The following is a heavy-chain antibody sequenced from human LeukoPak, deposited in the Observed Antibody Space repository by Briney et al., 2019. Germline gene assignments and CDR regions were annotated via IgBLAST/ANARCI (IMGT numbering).Heavy chain of an antibody. CDR2: INHSGST. CDR1: GGSFSGYY. CDR3: ARGKDYDSSGSVVDV. J-gene: IGHJ6*04. Sequence: SSETLSLTCAVYGGSFSGYYWSWIRQPPGKGLEWIGEINHSGSTNYNPSLKSRVTISVDTSKNQFSLKLSSVTAADTAVYYCARGKDYDSSGSVVDVWGKGTTVTVSS. D-gene: IGHD3-22*01. V-gene: IGHV4-34*01.